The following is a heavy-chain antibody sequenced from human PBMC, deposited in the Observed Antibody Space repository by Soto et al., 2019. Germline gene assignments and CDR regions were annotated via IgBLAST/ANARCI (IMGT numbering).Heavy chain of an antibody. CDR1: GGSISSYY. Sequence: SETLSLTCTVSGGSISSYYWSWIRQPPGKGLEWIGYIYYSGSTNYNPSLKSRVTISVDRSKNQFSLKLSSVTAADTAVYYCAGASTWHPGAFDIWGQGTTVTVSS. CDR2: IYYSGST. D-gene: IGHD5-12*01. CDR3: AGASTWHPGAFDI. J-gene: IGHJ3*02. V-gene: IGHV4-59*01.